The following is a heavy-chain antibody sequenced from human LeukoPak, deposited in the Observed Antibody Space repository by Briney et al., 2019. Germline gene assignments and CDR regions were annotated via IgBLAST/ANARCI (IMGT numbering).Heavy chain of an antibody. CDR1: GYSISSGYD. Sequence: SETLSLTCTVSGYSISSGYDWGWMRQAPGKGLEWLGSISQSGNTYNNPSLKSRVTLSVDTSKNQVSLKLTSVSAADTAVYCCARSEINDYFKYWGPGILVTVST. CDR2: ISQSGNT. J-gene: IGHJ4*02. CDR3: ARSEINDYFKY. V-gene: IGHV4-38-2*02. D-gene: IGHD3-16*01.